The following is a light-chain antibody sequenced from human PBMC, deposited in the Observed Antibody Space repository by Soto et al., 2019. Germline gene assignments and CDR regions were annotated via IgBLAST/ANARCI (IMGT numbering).Light chain of an antibody. CDR2: TNS. CDR3: QSYDSSLSALV. Sequence: QSVLTQPPSVSGAPGQGVTISCAGTSSNIGAGYDVHWYQQVPGTAPKLLIYTNSNRPSGVPDRFSGSKSGTSAVLAITGLQAADEADYYCQSYDSSLSALVFGGGTKLTVL. CDR1: SSNIGAGYD. J-gene: IGLJ3*02. V-gene: IGLV1-40*01.